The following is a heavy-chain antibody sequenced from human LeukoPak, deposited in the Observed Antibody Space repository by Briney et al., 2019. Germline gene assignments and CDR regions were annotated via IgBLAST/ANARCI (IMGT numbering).Heavy chain of an antibody. V-gene: IGHV4-30-2*01. Sequence: SETLSLTCAVSGGSISSGGYSWSWIRQPPGKGLEWIGYIYHSGSTYYNPSLKSRVTISVDRSKNQFSLKLSSVTAADTAAYYCARDTYYYDSSGYFNWFDPWGQGTLVTVSS. CDR3: ARDTYYYDSSGYFNWFDP. J-gene: IGHJ5*02. D-gene: IGHD3-22*01. CDR2: IYHSGST. CDR1: GGSISSGGYS.